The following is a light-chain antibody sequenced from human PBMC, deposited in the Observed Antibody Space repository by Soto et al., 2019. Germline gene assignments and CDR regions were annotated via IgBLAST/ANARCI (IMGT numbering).Light chain of an antibody. J-gene: IGKJ1*01. Sequence: DIQMTQSPSSLSASVGDRVTITCRASQSIGFCLTWYQQKPGKAPKLLIYSGSNLQSGVPSRCSASGSGTDFTLTISSLQPEDFATYYCRQSYNSPPSLTFRQGTKVEIE. CDR1: QSIGFC. V-gene: IGKV1-39*01. CDR3: RQSYNSPPSLT. CDR2: SGS.